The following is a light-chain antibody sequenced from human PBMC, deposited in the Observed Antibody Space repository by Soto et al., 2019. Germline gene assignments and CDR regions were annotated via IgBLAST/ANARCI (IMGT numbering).Light chain of an antibody. CDR1: QDIRSN. Sequence: EIVMTQSPATLSVSPGERATLSCRSSQDIRSNLAWYQQRPGQPPRLLIYGATSRATGVPARFSGCGAWTEFTFGISGLQGEDSADYVGHQFDAPVTFVHGLKVEIK. CDR3: HQFDAPVT. CDR2: GAT. V-gene: IGKV3-15*01. J-gene: IGKJ3*01.